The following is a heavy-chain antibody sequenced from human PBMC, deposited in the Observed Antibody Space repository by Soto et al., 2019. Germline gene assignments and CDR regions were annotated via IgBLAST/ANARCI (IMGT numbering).Heavy chain of an antibody. J-gene: IGHJ4*02. CDR2: ISSSSSTI. D-gene: IGHD3-3*01. Sequence: EVQLVESGGGLVQPGGSLRLSCAASGFTFSSYSMNWVRQAPGKGREWVSYISSSSSTIYYADSVKGRFTISRDNAKNSLYLQMNSLRDEDTAVYYGARTTYDFWSGYSDHFDYWGQGTLVTVSS. CDR1: GFTFSSYS. CDR3: ARTTYDFWSGYSDHFDY. V-gene: IGHV3-48*02.